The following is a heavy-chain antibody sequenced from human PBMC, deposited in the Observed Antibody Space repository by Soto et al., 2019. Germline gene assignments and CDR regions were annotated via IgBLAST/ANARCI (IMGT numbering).Heavy chain of an antibody. Sequence: TLSLTCAVDGGSFSGYYWSWIRQPPGKGLEWIGEINHSGSTNYNPSLKSRVTISVDTSKNQFSLKLSSVTAADTAVYYCARGRSGFSYGQNNYYYVIDFWGQRSSDTGSS. D-gene: IGHD5-18*01. CDR2: INHSGST. J-gene: IGHJ6*02. CDR3: ARGRSGFSYGQNNYYYVIDF. CDR1: GGSFSGYY. V-gene: IGHV4-34*01.